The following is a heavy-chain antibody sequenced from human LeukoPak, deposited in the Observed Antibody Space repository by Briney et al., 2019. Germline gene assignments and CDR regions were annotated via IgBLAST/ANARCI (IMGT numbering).Heavy chain of an antibody. J-gene: IGHJ3*02. CDR2: ISAGGTSM. Sequence: GGSLRLSCAAFGFTFSTYEMNWVRQAPGKGLEWVSYISAGGTSMYYAGSVKGRFTISRDNAKNSLYLQMNSLRAEDTTVYYCARGGNYGYLWNAFDIWGQGTMVTVSS. CDR1: GFTFSTYE. V-gene: IGHV3-48*03. D-gene: IGHD5-18*01. CDR3: ARGGNYGYLWNAFDI.